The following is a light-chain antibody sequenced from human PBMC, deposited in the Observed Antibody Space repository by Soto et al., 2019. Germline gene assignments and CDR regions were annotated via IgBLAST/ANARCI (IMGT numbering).Light chain of an antibody. CDR1: QSVSSK. CDR2: GAS. Sequence: EIVMTQSPATLSVSPGERATLSCRASQSVSSKLAWYQQKPGQAPRLLIYGASTRATGIPARFSGSGSGTEFTLTISSLQSEDFAVYHCQQYDGWPRTFGQGTKADIK. CDR3: QQYDGWPRT. V-gene: IGKV3-15*01. J-gene: IGKJ1*01.